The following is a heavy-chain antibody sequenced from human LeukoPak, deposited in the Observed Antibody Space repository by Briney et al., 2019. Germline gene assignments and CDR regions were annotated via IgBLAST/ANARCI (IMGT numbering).Heavy chain of an antibody. Sequence: ASVKVSCKASGGTFSSYAISWVRQAPGQGLEWMGGIIPIFGTANYAQKFQGRVTITADESTSTAYMELSSLGSEDTAVYYCARDSAITSSSSAIYYYYGMDVWGQGTAVTVSS. CDR3: ARDSAITSSSSAIYYYYGMDV. J-gene: IGHJ6*02. V-gene: IGHV1-69*13. CDR2: IIPIFGTA. CDR1: GGTFSSYA. D-gene: IGHD6-6*01.